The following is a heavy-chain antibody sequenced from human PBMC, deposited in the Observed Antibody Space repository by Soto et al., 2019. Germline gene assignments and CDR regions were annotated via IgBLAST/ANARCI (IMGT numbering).Heavy chain of an antibody. CDR3: AREDDYGYRYINYGLDV. D-gene: IGHD4-17*01. Sequence: PGGSLRLSCAASGFTFNIYALHWVRQAPGKGLDGVAVISFDGTKKYYSDSVKGRFTISRDNLKNTLYLQMNNLRVEDAALYFCAREDDYGYRYINYGLDVWGQGTTVTVSS. V-gene: IGHV3-30-3*01. CDR1: GFTFNIYA. J-gene: IGHJ6*02. CDR2: ISFDGTKK.